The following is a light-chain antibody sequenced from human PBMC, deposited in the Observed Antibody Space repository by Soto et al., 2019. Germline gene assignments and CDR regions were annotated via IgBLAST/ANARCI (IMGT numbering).Light chain of an antibody. CDR2: AAS. Sequence: DIQMTQPPSSLSASLGDRVTLTCPASQSISSYLNWYQQKPGKAPKVLIYAASSLQSGIPSRFSGSGSGTDFTLTISSLQPEDFATYYCQQSYSIPWTFGQGTKVDIK. J-gene: IGKJ1*01. CDR3: QQSYSIPWT. V-gene: IGKV1-39*01. CDR1: QSISSY.